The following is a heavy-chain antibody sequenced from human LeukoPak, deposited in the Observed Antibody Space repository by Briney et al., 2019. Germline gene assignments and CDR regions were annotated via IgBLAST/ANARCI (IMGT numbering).Heavy chain of an antibody. D-gene: IGHD4-17*01. CDR1: GYSFNDYY. J-gene: IGHJ5*02. CDR3: ARDTCDGVSCYNWFDP. V-gene: IGHV1-2*02. CDR2: INPNRGGT. Sequence: ASVKVSCKASGYSFNDYYIHWARQAPGQGLEWMGWINPNRGGTSYAQKFQGRVTMTRDTSITTAYIELSSLRSDDTAMYYCARDTCDGVSCYNWFDPWGQGTLVTVSS.